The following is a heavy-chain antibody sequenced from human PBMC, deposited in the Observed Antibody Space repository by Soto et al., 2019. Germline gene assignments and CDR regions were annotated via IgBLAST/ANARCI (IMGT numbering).Heavy chain of an antibody. Sequence: QVQLVQSGAEVKKPGASVKVSCKASGYTFTSYDINWVRQATGQGLEWMGWMNPNSGNTGYAQKFQGRVTMTRNTSITTANMELSSLRSEDTAVYYCARGLRYYDFWSGYYTSYYGMDVWGQGTTVTVSS. D-gene: IGHD3-3*01. V-gene: IGHV1-8*01. CDR3: ARGLRYYDFWSGYYTSYYGMDV. CDR2: MNPNSGNT. CDR1: GYTFTSYD. J-gene: IGHJ6*02.